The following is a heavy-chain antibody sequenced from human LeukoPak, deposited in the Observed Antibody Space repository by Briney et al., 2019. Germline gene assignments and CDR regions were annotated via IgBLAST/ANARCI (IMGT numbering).Heavy chain of an antibody. J-gene: IGHJ5*02. V-gene: IGHV1-46*01. CDR1: GASFTNYY. CDR3: ARATPHNCFDP. CDR2: IYPGGGWT. Sequence: ASVKVSCKASGASFTNYYIHWVRQAPGQGLEWVGLIYPGGGWTNYAQKFQGRVTMTTDTSTGTVYMELSSLRSEDTAVYYCARATPHNCFDPWGQGTLVTVSP. D-gene: IGHD4-17*01.